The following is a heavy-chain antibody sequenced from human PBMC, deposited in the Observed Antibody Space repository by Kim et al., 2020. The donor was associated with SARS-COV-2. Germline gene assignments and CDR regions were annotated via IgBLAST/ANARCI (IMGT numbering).Heavy chain of an antibody. CDR1: GFTVSNSY. CDR3: SRGALFFAIFDF. J-gene: IGHJ4*02. Sequence: GGSLRLSCAASGFTVSNSYMTWIRQAPGKGLEWVSVIYDDGTTHYADSVKGRFTISRDSPKNTLYLQMNSLSVEDTVIYYCSRGALFFAIFDFWCQGTLV. CDR2: IYDDGTT. V-gene: IGHV3-53*01. D-gene: IGHD2-21*01.